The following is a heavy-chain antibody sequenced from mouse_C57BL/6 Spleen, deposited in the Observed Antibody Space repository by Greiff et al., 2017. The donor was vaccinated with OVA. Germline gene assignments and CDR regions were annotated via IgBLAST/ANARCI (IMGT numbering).Heavy chain of an antibody. D-gene: IGHD2-4*01. CDR3: ARDHDYDEFHWYFDV. J-gene: IGHJ1*03. V-gene: IGHV5-4*01. CDR1: GFTFSSYA. CDR2: ISDGGSYT. Sequence: EVKLVESGGGLVKPGGSLKLSCAASGFTFSSYAMSWVRQTPEKRLEWVATISDGGSYTYYPDNVKGRFTISRDNAKNNLYLQMSHLKTEDTAMYYCARDHDYDEFHWYFDVWGTGTTVTVSS.